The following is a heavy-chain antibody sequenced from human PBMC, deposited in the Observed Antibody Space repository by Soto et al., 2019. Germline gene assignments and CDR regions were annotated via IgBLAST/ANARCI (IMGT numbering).Heavy chain of an antibody. CDR3: ARAGTGAKFSYYYYYYMDV. J-gene: IGHJ6*03. CDR2: IKQDGSEK. Sequence: GGSLRLSCAASGFTFSSYWMSWVRQAPGKGLEWVANIKQDGSEKYYVDSVKGRFTISRDNAKNSLYLQMNSLRAEDTAVYYCARAGTGAKFSYYYYYYMDVWGKGTTVTVSS. V-gene: IGHV3-7*01. D-gene: IGHD3-10*01. CDR1: GFTFSSYW.